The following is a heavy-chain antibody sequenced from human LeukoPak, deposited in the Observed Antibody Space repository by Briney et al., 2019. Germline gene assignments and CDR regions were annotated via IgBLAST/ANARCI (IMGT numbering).Heavy chain of an antibody. CDR3: ATDRYCSSSSCYLPIRFDY. CDR1: GFTFSSYS. J-gene: IGHJ4*02. V-gene: IGHV3-48*04. CDR2: ISSSSSTI. D-gene: IGHD2-15*01. Sequence: GGSLRLSCAASGFTFSSYSMNWVRQAPGKGLEWVSYISSSSSTIYYADSVKGRFTISRDNAKNSLYLQMNSLRAEDTAVYYCATDRYCSSSSCYLPIRFDYWGQGTLVTVSS.